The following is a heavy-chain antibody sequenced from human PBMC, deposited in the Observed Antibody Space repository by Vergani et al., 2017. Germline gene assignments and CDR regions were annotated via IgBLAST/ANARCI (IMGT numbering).Heavy chain of an antibody. J-gene: IGHJ6*03. CDR1: GGTFSSYA. Sequence: QVQLVQSGAEVKKPGSSVKVSCKASGGTFSSYAISWVRQAPGQGLEWMGGIIPIFGTANYAQKFQGRVTITADKSTSTAYMELSSLRSEDTAVYYCARAINSITGTTHYYYYYMDVWGKGTTVTVSS. V-gene: IGHV1-69*06. D-gene: IGHD1-20*01. CDR2: IIPIFGTA. CDR3: ARAINSITGTTHYYYYYMDV.